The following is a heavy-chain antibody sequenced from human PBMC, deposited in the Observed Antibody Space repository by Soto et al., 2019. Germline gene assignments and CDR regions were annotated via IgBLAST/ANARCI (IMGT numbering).Heavy chain of an antibody. Sequence: SETLSLTCTVSGASITSSYWSWIRQSPGKRLEWIAYVHYSGSTNYNPSLKSRVTISVDTSKNQFSLKLSSVTAADTAVYYCARGYYDSRGQSNTFDIWGQGTMMTV. CDR3: ARGYYDSRGQSNTFDI. CDR1: GASITSSY. V-gene: IGHV4-59*01. D-gene: IGHD3-22*01. J-gene: IGHJ3*02. CDR2: VHYSGST.